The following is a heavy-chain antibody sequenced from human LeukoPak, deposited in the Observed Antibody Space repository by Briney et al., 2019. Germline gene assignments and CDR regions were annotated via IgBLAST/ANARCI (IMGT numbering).Heavy chain of an antibody. J-gene: IGHJ4*02. CDR3: ARRANYYDSSGYYYYFDY. CDR2: IYPGDSDT. CDR1: GSSFTSYW. D-gene: IGHD3-22*01. Sequence: GESLKISCKGSGSSFTSYWIGWVRQLPGKGLEWMGIIYPGDSDTRYSPSFQGQVTISADKSISTAYLQWSSLKASDTAMYYCARRANYYDSSGYYYYFDYWGQGTLVTVSS. V-gene: IGHV5-51*01.